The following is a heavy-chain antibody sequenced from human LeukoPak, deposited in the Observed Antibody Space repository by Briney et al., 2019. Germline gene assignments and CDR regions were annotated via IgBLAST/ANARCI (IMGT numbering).Heavy chain of an antibody. CDR1: GYSISSGYY. CDR3: ARGKSRGSHIDY. V-gene: IGHV4-38-2*01. Sequence: PGGSLRLSCAASGYSISSGYYWGWIRQPPGKGLEWIGSIYHSGSTYYNPSLKSRVTISVDTSKNQFSLKLRSVTAADTAVYYCARGKSRGSHIDYWGQGTLVTVSS. J-gene: IGHJ4*02. CDR2: IYHSGST. D-gene: IGHD1-26*01.